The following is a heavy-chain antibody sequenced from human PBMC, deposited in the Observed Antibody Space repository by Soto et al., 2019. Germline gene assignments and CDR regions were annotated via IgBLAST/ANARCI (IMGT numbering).Heavy chain of an antibody. J-gene: IGHJ4*02. CDR3: TRDTSGYHPTY. V-gene: IGHV4-61*01. Sequence: PSETLSLTCTLSGASVNSANYYWSWIRQPPGKGLEWIGFIYYSGSTKYNPSLKSRVTISLDTSKNQISLNLTSVTAADTAVYYCTRDTSGYHPTYWGQGTLGTVSS. CDR2: IYYSGST. CDR1: GASVNSANYY. D-gene: IGHD3-22*01.